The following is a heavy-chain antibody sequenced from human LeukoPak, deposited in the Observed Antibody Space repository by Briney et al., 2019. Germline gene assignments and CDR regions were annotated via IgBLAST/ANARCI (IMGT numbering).Heavy chain of an antibody. D-gene: IGHD6-19*01. J-gene: IGHJ5*02. CDR3: AKTESVIAVAGPWFDP. Sequence: PGGSLRLSCAASGFTFSSYAMSWVRQAPGKGLEWVSAISGSGGSTYYADSVKGRFTISRDNSKNTLYLQMNSLRAEDTAVYYCAKTESVIAVAGPWFDPWGQGTPVTVSS. CDR1: GFTFSSYA. CDR2: ISGSGGST. V-gene: IGHV3-23*01.